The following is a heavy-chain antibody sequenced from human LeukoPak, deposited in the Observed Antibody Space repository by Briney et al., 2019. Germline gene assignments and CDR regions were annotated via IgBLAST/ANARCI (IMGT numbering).Heavy chain of an antibody. D-gene: IGHD2-15*01. J-gene: IGHJ4*02. Sequence: PGGSLRLSCAASGFPFSSYSMNWVRQAPGKGLEWVSSISSSSSYIYYADSVKGRFTISRDNAKNSLYLQMNSLRAEDTAVYYCARGRGRTDYFDYWGQGTLVTVSS. V-gene: IGHV3-21*01. CDR1: GFPFSSYS. CDR2: ISSSSSYI. CDR3: ARGRGRTDYFDY.